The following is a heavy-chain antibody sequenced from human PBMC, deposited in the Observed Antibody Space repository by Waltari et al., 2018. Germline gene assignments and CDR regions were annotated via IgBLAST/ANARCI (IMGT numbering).Heavy chain of an antibody. D-gene: IGHD6-19*01. CDR3: ARDHHSSGWYGYYFDY. V-gene: IGHV4-59*01. J-gene: IGHJ4*02. CDR2: IYYSGST. Sequence: QVQLQESGPGLVKPSETLSLTCTVSGGSICSYYWSWIRQPPGKGLEWIGYIYYSGSTNYNPSLKSRVTISVDTSKNQFSLKLSSVTAADTAVYYCARDHHSSGWYGYYFDYWGQGTLVTVSS. CDR1: GGSICSYY.